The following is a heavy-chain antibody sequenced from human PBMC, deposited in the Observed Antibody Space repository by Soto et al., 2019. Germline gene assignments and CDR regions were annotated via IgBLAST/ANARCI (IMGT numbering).Heavy chain of an antibody. D-gene: IGHD1-26*01. CDR3: AIDSGGYYYGMDV. CDR2: INHSGST. V-gene: IGHV4-34*01. CDR1: CGSFSGYY. Sequence: PSETLSLTCAVYCGSFSGYYWSWIRQPPGKGLEWIGEINHSGSTNYNPSLKSRVTISVDTSKNQFSLKLSSVTAADTAVYYCAIDSGGYYYGMDVWGQGTTVTVSS. J-gene: IGHJ6*02.